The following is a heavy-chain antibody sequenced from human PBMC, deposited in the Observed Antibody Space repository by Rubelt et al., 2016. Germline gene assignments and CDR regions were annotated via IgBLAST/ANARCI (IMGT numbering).Heavy chain of an antibody. V-gene: IGHV4-34*01. CDR2: INHSGST. Sequence: WIGEINHSGSTNYNPSLKSRVTISVDTSKNQFSLRLPSVTAADTATYYLARLNPCGSGSIHYYYYMDVWGKGTTVTVSS. CDR3: ARLNPCGSGSIHYYYYMDV. J-gene: IGHJ6*03. D-gene: IGHD3-10*01.